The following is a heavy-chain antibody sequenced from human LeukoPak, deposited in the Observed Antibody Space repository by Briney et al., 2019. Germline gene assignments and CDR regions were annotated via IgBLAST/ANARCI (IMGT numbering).Heavy chain of an antibody. V-gene: IGHV3-23*01. CDR1: GITLSDYG. CDR3: AKRGIVIRAVIIVGFHKEAYYFDY. Sequence: GGSLRLSCAVSGITLSDYGMSWVRQAPGKGLEWVAGISDSGGSTNYADSVKGRFTISRDDPKNTLYLQMNSLRAEDTAVYFCAKRGIVIRAVIIVGFHKEAYYFDYWGQGALVTVSS. CDR2: ISDSGGST. J-gene: IGHJ4*02. D-gene: IGHD3-10*01.